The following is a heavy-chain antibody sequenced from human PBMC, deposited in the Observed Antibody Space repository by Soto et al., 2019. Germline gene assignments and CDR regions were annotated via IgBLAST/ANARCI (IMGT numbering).Heavy chain of an antibody. D-gene: IGHD6-13*01. J-gene: IGHJ4*02. V-gene: IGHV3-33*01. CDR2: IWYDGSNK. CDR1: GFTFSSYG. Sequence: PGGSLRLSCAASGFTFSSYGMHWVRQAPGKGLEWVAVIWYDGSNKYYADSVKGRFTISRDNSKNTLYLQMNSLRAEDTAVYYCARDSPYSSSWSGYFDYWGQGTLVTVSS. CDR3: ARDSPYSSSWSGYFDY.